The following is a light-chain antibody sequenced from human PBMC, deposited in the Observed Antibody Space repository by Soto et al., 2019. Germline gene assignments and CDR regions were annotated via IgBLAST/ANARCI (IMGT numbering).Light chain of an antibody. CDR1: SSDVGGYDY. J-gene: IGLJ1*01. CDR3: SSYTGGNPSYV. CDR2: EVT. V-gene: IGLV2-8*01. Sequence: QSVLTQPPSASGSPGQSVTISCTGTSSDVGGYDYVSWYQQHPGKAPKLMIYEVTIRPSGFSDRFSGSKSGNTASLTVSGLQAEDEADYYCSSYTGGNPSYVFGTGTKLTVL.